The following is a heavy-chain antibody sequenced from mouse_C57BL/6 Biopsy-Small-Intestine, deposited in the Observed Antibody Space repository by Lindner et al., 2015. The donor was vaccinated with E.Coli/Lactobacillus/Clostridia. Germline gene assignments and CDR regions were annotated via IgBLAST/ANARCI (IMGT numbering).Heavy chain of an antibody. Sequence: VQLQESGGGLVQPKGSLKLSCAASGFTFNTYAMHWVRQAPGKGLEWVARIRSKSSNYATYYADSVKDRFTISRDDSQSMLYLQMNNLKTEDTAMYYCVMAFDYDYPHYYATDYWGQGTSVTVSS. V-gene: IGHV10-3*01. D-gene: IGHD2-4*01. CDR2: IRSKSSNYAT. CDR3: VMAFDYDYPHYYATDY. J-gene: IGHJ4*01. CDR1: GFTFNTYA.